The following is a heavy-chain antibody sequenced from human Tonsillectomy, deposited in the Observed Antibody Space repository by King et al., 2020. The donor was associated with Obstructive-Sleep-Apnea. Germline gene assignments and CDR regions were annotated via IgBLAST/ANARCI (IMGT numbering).Heavy chain of an antibody. V-gene: IGHV4-61*01. D-gene: IGHD2-15*01. CDR2: IYYSGST. J-gene: IGHJ5*02. Sequence: QLQESGPGLVKPSETLSLTCTVSGGSVSSGSYYWSWIRQPPGKGLEWIGYIYYSGSTNYNPSLKSRVTISVDTSKNQFSLKLSSVTAADTAVYYRARHKDWFDPWGQGTLVTVSS. CDR1: GGSVSSGSYY. CDR3: ARHKDWFDP.